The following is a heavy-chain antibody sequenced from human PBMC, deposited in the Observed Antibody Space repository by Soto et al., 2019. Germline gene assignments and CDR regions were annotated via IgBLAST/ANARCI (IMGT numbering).Heavy chain of an antibody. D-gene: IGHD5-18*01. Sequence: QVHLLQSGDEVKKPGASVRVSCKASGYTFTSYGICWVRQAPGQGLEWMGWISTYNGNTNYAQKVQGSVTMTRDTATDTAYMELRSPRSDDTAVYYCARCMGYSYVHLDYWGQGTLVTVSS. CDR3: ARCMGYSYVHLDY. J-gene: IGHJ4*02. CDR1: GYTFTSYG. V-gene: IGHV1-18*01. CDR2: ISTYNGNT.